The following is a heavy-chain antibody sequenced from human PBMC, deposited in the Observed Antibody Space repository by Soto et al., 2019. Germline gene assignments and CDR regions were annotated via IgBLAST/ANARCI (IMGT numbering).Heavy chain of an antibody. J-gene: IGHJ4*02. Sequence: QLQLQESGPGLVKPSETLSLTCTVSGGSISSSSYYWGWIRQPPGKGLEWIGSIYYSGSNYYNPSLKSRVTISVDTSKNLFSLKLSSVTAADTAVYYCASSPMITFGGVIAFDYWGQGTLVTVSS. CDR2: IYYSGSN. CDR3: ASSPMITFGGVIAFDY. V-gene: IGHV4-39*01. CDR1: GGSISSSSYY. D-gene: IGHD3-16*02.